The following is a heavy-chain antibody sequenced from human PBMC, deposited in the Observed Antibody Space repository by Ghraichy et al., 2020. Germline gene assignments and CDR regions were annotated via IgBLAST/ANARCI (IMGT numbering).Heavy chain of an antibody. V-gene: IGHV4-61*01. J-gene: IGHJ6*02. CDR3: AREGSRVVPAASYYYGMDV. Sequence: SQTLSLTCTVSGGSVSSGSYYWSWIRQPPGKGLEWIGYIYYSGSTNYNPSLKSRVTISVDTSKNQFSLKLSSVTAADTAVYYCAREGSRVVPAASYYYGMDVWGQGTTVTVSS. D-gene: IGHD2-2*01. CDR2: IYYSGST. CDR1: GGSVSSGSYY.